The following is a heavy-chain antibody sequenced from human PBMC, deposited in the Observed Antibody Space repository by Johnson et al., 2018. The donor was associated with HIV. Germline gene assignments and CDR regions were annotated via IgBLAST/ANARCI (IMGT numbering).Heavy chain of an antibody. D-gene: IGHD3-10*01. CDR1: GFTFSSYD. J-gene: IGHJ3*02. V-gene: IGHV3-13*01. Sequence: MQLVESGGGLVQPGGSLRLSCAASGFTFSSYDMHWVRQATGKGLEWVSAIGTAGDTYYPGSVKGRFTISRENAKNSLYLQMNSLRAEETALYYCAKDPGWFGEPGDAFDIWGQGTMVTVSS. CDR2: IGTAGDT. CDR3: AKDPGWFGEPGDAFDI.